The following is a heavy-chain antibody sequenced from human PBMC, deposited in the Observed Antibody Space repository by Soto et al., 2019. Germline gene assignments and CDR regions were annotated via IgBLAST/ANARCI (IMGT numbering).Heavy chain of an antibody. CDR3: VCNGYYSLEY. V-gene: IGHV4-4*02. D-gene: IGHD3-22*01. CDR2: NHYSGYI. J-gene: IGHJ4*02. Sequence: QVQLQESGPGLVKPSGTLSLTCAVSGDSMTSSDWWSWVRQAPGKGLEWIGENHYSGYINYDPSLRSLVTISVDRSKNQFSLNLSSVTAADTAVYFCVCNGYYSLEYWGQGTLVIVSP. CDR1: GDSMTSSDW.